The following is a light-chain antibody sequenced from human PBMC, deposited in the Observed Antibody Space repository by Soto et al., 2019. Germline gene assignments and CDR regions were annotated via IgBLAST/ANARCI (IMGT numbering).Light chain of an antibody. Sequence: DTVLTQSPGTLSLTSGERATLSCRASQSISGTYLAWYQQKPGQAPRLLIYSASTRATGIPDRFSGSGSGTDFTLTISSLQSEDFAVYSCLQYHNLWAFGRGTKVDIK. CDR2: SAS. CDR3: LQYHNLWA. J-gene: IGKJ1*01. V-gene: IGKV3D-7*01. CDR1: QSISGTY.